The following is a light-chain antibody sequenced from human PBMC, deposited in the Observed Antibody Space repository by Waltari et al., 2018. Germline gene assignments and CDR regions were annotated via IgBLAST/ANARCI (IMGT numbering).Light chain of an antibody. CDR1: QGVGSDY. V-gene: IGKV3-20*01. Sequence: EIVLTQAPGTLSLSPGERATLSCRASQGVGSDYLAWYQQKPGQSPRLLIYGASSRATGVADRYSGSGSGTDFTLTINRLEREDFAVFYCQQYGSPPYTFGQGTKLEIK. CDR3: QQYGSPPYT. CDR2: GAS. J-gene: IGKJ2*01.